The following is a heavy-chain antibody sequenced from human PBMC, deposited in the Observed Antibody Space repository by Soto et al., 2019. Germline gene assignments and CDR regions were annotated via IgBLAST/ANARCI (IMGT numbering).Heavy chain of an antibody. J-gene: IGHJ6*02. CDR1: GGSISSYY. Sequence: SETLSLTCTVSGGSISSYYWSWIRQPPGKGLEWIGYIYYSGSTNYNPSLKSRVTISVDTSKNQFSLKLSSVTAADTAVYYCARGLYDSWSGPPYYYCGMDVWGQGTTVTVSS. D-gene: IGHD3-3*01. V-gene: IGHV4-59*01. CDR3: ARGLYDSWSGPPYYYCGMDV. CDR2: IYYSGST.